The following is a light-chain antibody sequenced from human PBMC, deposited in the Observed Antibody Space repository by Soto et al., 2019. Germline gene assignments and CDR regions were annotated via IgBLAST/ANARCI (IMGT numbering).Light chain of an antibody. CDR2: TAS. CDR3: QQANSFPRP. V-gene: IGKV1-12*01. J-gene: IGKJ4*01. CDR1: QGISSW. Sequence: DIQMTQSPSSVSASVGDRVTITCRASQGISSWLAWYQQKQGKAPKFLLIHTASSLQSGVPSRFSVSGSVTDFTLNISSLQPDYFATYYCQQANSFPRPFGGGTKVEIK.